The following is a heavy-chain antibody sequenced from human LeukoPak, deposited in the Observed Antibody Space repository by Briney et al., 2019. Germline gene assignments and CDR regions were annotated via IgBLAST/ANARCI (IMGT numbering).Heavy chain of an antibody. J-gene: IGHJ5*02. V-gene: IGHV4-59*01. Sequence: PSETLSLTCTVSGGSISSYYWSWIRQPPGKGLEWIGYIYYSGSTNYNPSLKSRVTLSVDTSRNQLSLQLSSVTTADTAVYYCVRGPYGASISKWFDPWGQGTLVTVSS. D-gene: IGHD4/OR15-4a*01. CDR1: GGSISSYY. CDR2: IYYSGST. CDR3: VRGPYGASISKWFDP.